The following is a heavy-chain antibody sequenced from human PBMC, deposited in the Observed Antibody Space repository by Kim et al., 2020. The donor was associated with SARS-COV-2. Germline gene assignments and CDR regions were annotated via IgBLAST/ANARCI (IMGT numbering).Heavy chain of an antibody. J-gene: IGHJ4*02. CDR2: T. CDR3: AREFENTFYFDI. V-gene: IGHV1-46*01. D-gene: IGHD3-3*02. Sequence: TLYEEKFQGRVTLTRDTSTNTVYMELTSLRREDTAVYYCAREFENTFYFDIWRQGTLVTVSP.